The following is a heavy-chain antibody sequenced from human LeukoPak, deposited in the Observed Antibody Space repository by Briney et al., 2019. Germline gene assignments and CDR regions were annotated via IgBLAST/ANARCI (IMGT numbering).Heavy chain of an antibody. J-gene: IGHJ6*02. CDR3: ARETGNYYYHYGMDV. V-gene: IGHV3-53*01. Sequence: HPGGSLRLSCAASGFTVSSNYMSWVRQAPGKGLEWVSVIYSGGSTYYADSVKGRFTISRDNSKNTLYLQMNSLRAEDTAVYYCARETGNYYYHYGMDVWGQGTTVTVSS. CDR1: GFTVSSNY. CDR2: IYSGGST.